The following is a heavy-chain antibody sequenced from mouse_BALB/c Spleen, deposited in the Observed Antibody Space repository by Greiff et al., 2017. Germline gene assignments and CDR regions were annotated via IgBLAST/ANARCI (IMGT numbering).Heavy chain of an antibody. CDR1: GYTFTDYE. CDR2: IDPETGGT. V-gene: IGHV1-15*01. CDR3: PYGNYWYFDV. J-gene: IGHJ1*01. Sequence: VQLQQSGAELVRPGASVTMSCKASGYTFTDYEMHWVKQTPVHGLEWIGAIDPETGGTAYNQKFKGKATLTADKSSSTAYMELRSLTSEDTAVYYCPYGNYWYFDVWGAGTTVTVSS. D-gene: IGHD2-1*01.